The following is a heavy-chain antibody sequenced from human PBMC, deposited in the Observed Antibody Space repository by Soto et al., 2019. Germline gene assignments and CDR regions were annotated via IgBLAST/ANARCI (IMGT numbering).Heavy chain of an antibody. D-gene: IGHD3-10*01. V-gene: IGHV4-39*01. CDR1: GGSISSSSYY. CDR3: ARLRPSITMVRGVIIRGDAFDI. J-gene: IGHJ3*02. Sequence: QLQLQESGPGLVKPSETLSLTCTVSGGSISSSSYYWGWIRQPPGKGLEWIGSIYYSGSTYYNPSPKSLVTIAVDTSKNQFSLKLGSVTAADTAVYYCARLRPSITMVRGVIIRGDAFDIWGQGTMVTVSS. CDR2: IYYSGST.